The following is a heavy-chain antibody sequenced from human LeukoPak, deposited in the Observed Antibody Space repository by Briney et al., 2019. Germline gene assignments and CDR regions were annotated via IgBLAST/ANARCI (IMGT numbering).Heavy chain of an antibody. CDR3: ARDIEAAGLFLDY. CDR2: MYYSGTT. D-gene: IGHD6-13*01. CDR1: GGSISSYY. Sequence: SETLSLTCTVSGGSISSYYWSWIRQPPGKGLEWIGYMYYSGTTNYNPSLKSRVTISVDTSKNQFSLKLSSVTAADTAVYYCARDIEAAGLFLDYWGQGTLVTVSS. J-gene: IGHJ4*02. V-gene: IGHV4-59*12.